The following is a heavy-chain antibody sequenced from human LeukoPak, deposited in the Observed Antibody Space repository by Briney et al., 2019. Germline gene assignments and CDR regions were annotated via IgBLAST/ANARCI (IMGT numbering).Heavy chain of an antibody. Sequence: GGSLRLSCAASGFTFSSYSMNWVRQAPGKGLEWVSSISSSSSYIYYADSVKGRFTISRDNAKNSLYLQMNSLRAEDTAVYYCARVLAPPKAFDIWGQGTMVTVSS. V-gene: IGHV3-21*04. CDR1: GFTFSSYS. J-gene: IGHJ3*02. CDR3: ARVLAPPKAFDI. CDR2: ISSSSSYI.